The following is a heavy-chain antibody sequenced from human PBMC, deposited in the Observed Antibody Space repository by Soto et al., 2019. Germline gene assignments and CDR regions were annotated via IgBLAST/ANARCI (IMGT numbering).Heavy chain of an antibody. V-gene: IGHV3-23*01. D-gene: IGHD3-3*01. CDR1: GFTFSSYA. J-gene: IGHJ4*02. CDR2: ISGSGGST. CDR3: AKGVRPYDFWTR. Sequence: PGGSLRLSCAASGFTFSSYAMSWVRQAPGKGLEWVSAISGSGGSTYYADSVKGRFAISRDNSKNTLYLQMNSLRAEDTAVYYCAKGVRPYDFWTRWGQGTLVTVSS.